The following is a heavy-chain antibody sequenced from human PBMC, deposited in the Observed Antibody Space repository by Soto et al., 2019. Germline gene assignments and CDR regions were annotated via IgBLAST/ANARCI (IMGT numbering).Heavy chain of an antibody. CDR2: IYSGGST. V-gene: IGHV3-53*01. CDR1: GFTFSSYS. D-gene: IGHD3-3*01. J-gene: IGHJ6*02. Sequence: PGGSLRLCCAACGFTFSSYSMSWVRQAPGKGLEWVSVIYSGGSTYYADSVKGRFTISRDNSKNTLYLQMNSLRAEDTAVYYCASSITIFGVVVFYYGMDVWGQGTTVTVPS. CDR3: ASSITIFGVVVFYYGMDV.